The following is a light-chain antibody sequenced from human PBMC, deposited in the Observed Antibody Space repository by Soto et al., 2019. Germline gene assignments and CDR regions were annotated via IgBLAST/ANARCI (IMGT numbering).Light chain of an antibody. CDR3: QQYDSSPWT. J-gene: IGKJ1*01. Sequence: EIVLTQSPDTLSLSPGERATLSCRASQSVSSNYLAWYQQKTGQTPRLLIYIASTRAPGIPDRFRGSGSGTHFTLTISRLEPEDFAEYYCQQYDSSPWTFGQGTKVEIK. CDR1: QSVSSNY. CDR2: IAS. V-gene: IGKV3-20*01.